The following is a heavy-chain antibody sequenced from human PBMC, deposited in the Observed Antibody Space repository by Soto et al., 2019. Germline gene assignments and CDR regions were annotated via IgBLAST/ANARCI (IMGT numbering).Heavy chain of an antibody. V-gene: IGHV4-59*01. CDR1: GGSISSYY. D-gene: IGHD4-17*01. CDR2: IYYSGST. J-gene: IGHJ4*02. CDR3: ARGHDYGDYEFVLAGGEFDY. Sequence: SETLSLTCTVSGGSISSYYWSWIRQPPGKGLEWIGYIYYSGSTNYNPSLKSRVTISVDTSKNQFSLKLSSVTAADTAVYYCARGHDYGDYEFVLAGGEFDYWGQGTLVTVSS.